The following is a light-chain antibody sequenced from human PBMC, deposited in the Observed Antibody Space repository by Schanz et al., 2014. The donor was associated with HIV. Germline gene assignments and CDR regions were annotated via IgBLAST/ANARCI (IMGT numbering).Light chain of an antibody. J-gene: IGLJ3*02. CDR3: SSYAATSNVL. CDR1: SSDIG. Sequence: QSALTQPPSASGSPGQSVAISCTGASSDIGVSWYQQYPGTAPKLMIYEVSERPSGVPDRFSGSKSGNTASLTVSGLQADDEADYYCSSYAATSNVLFGGGTKLTVL. CDR2: EVS. V-gene: IGLV2-8*01.